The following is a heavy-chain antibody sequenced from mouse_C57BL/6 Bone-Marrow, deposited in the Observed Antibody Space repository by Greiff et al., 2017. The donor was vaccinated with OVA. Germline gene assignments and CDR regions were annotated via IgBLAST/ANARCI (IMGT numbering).Heavy chain of an antibody. CDR3: ASHYYGSSLYFDY. V-gene: IGHV5-6*01. D-gene: IGHD1-1*01. CDR1: GFTFSSYG. CDR2: ISSGGSYT. Sequence: VQLKESGGDLVKPGGSLKLSCAASGFTFSSYGMSWVRQTPDKRLAWVATISSGGSYTYYPDSVKGRFTISRDNAKNTLYLHMSILKSEDTAMYYCASHYYGSSLYFDYWGQGTTLTVSS. J-gene: IGHJ2*01.